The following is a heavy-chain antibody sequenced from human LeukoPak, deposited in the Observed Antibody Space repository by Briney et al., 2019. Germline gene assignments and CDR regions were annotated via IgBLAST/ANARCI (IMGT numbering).Heavy chain of an antibody. V-gene: IGHV3-21*01. J-gene: IGHJ4*02. Sequence: GGSLRLSCAASGFTFSSYSMNWVRQAPGKGLEWVSSIHSSGNHVYYADSVKGRFTISRDNAKNSLFLQMNSLRGEDTAVYYCGTCSGTSRYMPLDYWGQGTLVTVSS. CDR1: GFTFSSYS. D-gene: IGHD2-2*02. CDR3: GTCSGTSRYMPLDY. CDR2: IHSSGNHV.